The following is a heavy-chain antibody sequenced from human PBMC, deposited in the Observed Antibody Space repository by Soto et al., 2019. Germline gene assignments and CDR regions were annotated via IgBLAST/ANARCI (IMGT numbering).Heavy chain of an antibody. J-gene: IGHJ6*02. CDR3: ARLNWAYYYYGMDV. Sequence: QLQLQESGPGLVKPSETLSLTCTVSGGSISSSSYYWGWIRQPPGKGLEWIGRIYYSGSTYYNPSLKSRVTISVDTSKNPFHLKLSYVTAADTAVYYCARLNWAYYYYGMDVWGQGTTVTVSS. CDR2: IYYSGST. CDR1: GGSISSSSYY. V-gene: IGHV4-39*01. D-gene: IGHD3-16*01.